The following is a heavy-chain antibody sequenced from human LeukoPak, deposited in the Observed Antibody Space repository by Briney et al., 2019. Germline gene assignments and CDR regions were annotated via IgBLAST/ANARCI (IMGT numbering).Heavy chain of an antibody. Sequence: GASVKVSCKVSGYSLSELLIHWVRQSPGKGLEWMAGIDHENGAEVSAQKVEGRVTMTKDTSTDTAYMELSGLRPDDTATYYCATEGDYSLDYWGQGTLVTVSS. V-gene: IGHV1-24*01. D-gene: IGHD1-1*01. CDR3: ATEGDYSLDY. CDR1: GYSLSELL. CDR2: IDHENGAE. J-gene: IGHJ4*02.